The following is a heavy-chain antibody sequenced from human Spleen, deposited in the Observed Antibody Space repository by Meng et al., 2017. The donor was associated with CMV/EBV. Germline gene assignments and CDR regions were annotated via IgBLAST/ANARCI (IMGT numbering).Heavy chain of an antibody. CDR2: INPRGTT. CDR3: AREMVRAYSVDY. V-gene: IGHV4-34*01. CDR1: GGPFSGYF. J-gene: IGHJ4*02. Sequence: GSLRLSCAVYGGPFSGYFWTWIRQSPGKGLEWIGEINPRGTTNHNPSLRSRVTISEDTSKSQFSLKLNSVTAADTAVYYCAREMVRAYSVDYWGQGTLVTVSS. D-gene: IGHD3-10*01.